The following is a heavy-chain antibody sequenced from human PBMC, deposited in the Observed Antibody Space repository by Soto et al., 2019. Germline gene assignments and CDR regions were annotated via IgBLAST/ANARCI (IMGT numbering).Heavy chain of an antibody. CDR3: EKDSATFGRFDF. D-gene: IGHD3-16*01. CDR2: MNQDGSQI. J-gene: IGHJ4*02. Sequence: GGSLRLSCAVSGFTFSNYWMTWVRQAPGKGLEWVAYMNQDGSQIYYVDSLRGRFTISRDNAKNSLYLQMNSLRVDDTAVYYCEKDSATFGRFDFWRQGTLVSVS. CDR1: GFTFSNYW. V-gene: IGHV3-7*01.